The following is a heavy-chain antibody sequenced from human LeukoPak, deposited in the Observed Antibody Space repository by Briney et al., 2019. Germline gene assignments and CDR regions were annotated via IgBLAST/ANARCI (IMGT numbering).Heavy chain of an antibody. CDR2: IYSGGNT. J-gene: IGHJ4*02. CDR1: GFTVSSNY. Sequence: GGSLRLSCAASGFTVSSNYMSWVRQAPGKGLEWVSVIYSGGNTYYADSVRGRFTISRDNSKNTLYLQMNSLRAEDTAVYYCARDLYYYDISGYLRWGQGTLVTVSS. CDR3: ARDLYYYDISGYLR. V-gene: IGHV3-53*01. D-gene: IGHD3-22*01.